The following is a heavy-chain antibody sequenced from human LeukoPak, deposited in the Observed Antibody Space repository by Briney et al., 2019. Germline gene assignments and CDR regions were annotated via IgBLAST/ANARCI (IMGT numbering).Heavy chain of an antibody. CDR1: GGSFSGYY. CDR2: INHSGST. D-gene: IGHD1-26*01. J-gene: IGHJ4*02. Sequence: SETLSLTCAVYGGSFSGYYWSWIRQPPGKGLEWIGEINHSGSTNYNPSLKSRVTISVDTSKNQFSLKLSSVTAADTAVYYCARAQWGSHFDYWGQGTLVTVSS. V-gene: IGHV4-34*01. CDR3: ARAQWGSHFDY.